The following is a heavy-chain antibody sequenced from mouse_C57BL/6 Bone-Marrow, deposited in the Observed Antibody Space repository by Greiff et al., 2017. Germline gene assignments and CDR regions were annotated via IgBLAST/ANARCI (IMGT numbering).Heavy chain of an antibody. Sequence: QVQLQQPGAELVIPGASVKLSCKASGYTFTSYWMHWVKQRPGQGLEWIGEIDPSDSYTNYNQKFKGKSTLTVDKSSSTAYMQLSSLTSEDSAVYYCARGRGQLRRRAWFAYWGQGTLVTVSA. CDR1: GYTFTSYW. D-gene: IGHD3-2*02. CDR3: ARGRGQLRRRAWFAY. V-gene: IGHV1-69*01. CDR2: IDPSDSYT. J-gene: IGHJ3*01.